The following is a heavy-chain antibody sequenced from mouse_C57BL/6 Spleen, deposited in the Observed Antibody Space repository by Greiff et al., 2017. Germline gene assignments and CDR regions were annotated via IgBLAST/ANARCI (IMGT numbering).Heavy chain of an antibody. J-gene: IGHJ4*01. CDR3: ARERGIYYDYSYAMDY. CDR1: GYTFTSYW. CDR2: IHPNSGST. D-gene: IGHD2-4*01. Sequence: VQLQQPGAELVKPGASVKLSCKASGYTFTSYWMHWVKQRPGQGLEWIGMIHPNSGSTNYNEKFKSKATLTVDKSSSTAYMQLSSLTSEDSAVYYCARERGIYYDYSYAMDYWGQGTSVTVSS. V-gene: IGHV1-64*01.